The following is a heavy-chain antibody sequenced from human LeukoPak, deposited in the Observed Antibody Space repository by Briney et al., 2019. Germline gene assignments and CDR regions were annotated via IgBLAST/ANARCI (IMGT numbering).Heavy chain of an antibody. CDR3: AKEQVAGDFDY. V-gene: IGHV3-11*04. CDR1: GFTFSDYY. Sequence: GGSLRLSCAASGFTFSDYYMSWIRQAPGKGLEWVSYISSSGSTIYYADSVKGRFTISRDNSKNTLYLQMNSLRAEDTAVYYCAKEQVAGDFDYWGQGTLVTVSS. D-gene: IGHD5-12*01. CDR2: ISSSGSTI. J-gene: IGHJ4*02.